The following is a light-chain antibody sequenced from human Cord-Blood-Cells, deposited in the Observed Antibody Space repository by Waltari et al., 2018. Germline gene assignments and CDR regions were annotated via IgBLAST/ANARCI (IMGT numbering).Light chain of an antibody. J-gene: IGKJ1*01. CDR1: QSVSSSY. CDR2: GAS. CDR3: QQYGSSPWT. Sequence: EIVLPQSPGTLPLSPGERANLSCRASQSVSSSYLAWYQQKPGQAPRLLIYGASSRATGIPDRFSGSGSGTDFTLTISRLEPEDFAVYYCQQYGSSPWTFGQGTKVEIK. V-gene: IGKV3-20*01.